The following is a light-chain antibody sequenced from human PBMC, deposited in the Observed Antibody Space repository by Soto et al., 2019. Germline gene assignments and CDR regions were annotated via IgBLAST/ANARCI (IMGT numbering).Light chain of an antibody. CDR3: QSHGSTIVV. CDR1: GGSIATNY. CDR2: EDD. Sequence: FMLTQPHSVSESPGQTVTISCTGSGGSIATNYVHWHQQRPGSAPTTVIYEDDKRTSGVPDPFSGSIDRYSDSASLIFSGLKAEDEADCYCQSHGSTIVVFGRGTQLTVL. V-gene: IGLV6-57*02. J-gene: IGLJ2*01.